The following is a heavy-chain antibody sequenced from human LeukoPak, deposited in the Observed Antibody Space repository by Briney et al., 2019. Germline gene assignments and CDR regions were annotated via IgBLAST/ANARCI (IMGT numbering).Heavy chain of an antibody. CDR3: ANTYSSGWYSAYYYGMDV. Sequence: PGGSLRLSCVASGFTFSSSWMSWVRQAPGKGLEWVSAISGSGSNTYYADSVKGRFTISRDNSKNTLYLQMNSLRADDTAVYYCANTYSSGWYSAYYYGMDVWGQGTTVIVSS. CDR1: GFTFSSSW. J-gene: IGHJ6*02. V-gene: IGHV3-23*01. D-gene: IGHD6-19*01. CDR2: ISGSGSNT.